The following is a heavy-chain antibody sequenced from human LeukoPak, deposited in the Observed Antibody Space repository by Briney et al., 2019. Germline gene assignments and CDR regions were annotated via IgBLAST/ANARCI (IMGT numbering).Heavy chain of an antibody. CDR3: ARGQGSIAAADYYYYMDV. CDR2: MNPNSGNT. V-gene: IGHV1-8*01. Sequence: GASVKVSCKASGYTFTSYDINWVRQATGQGLEWMGWMNPNSGNTGYAQKFQGRVTITRNTSISTAYMELSSLRSEDTAVYYCARGQGSIAAADYYYYMDVWGKGTTVTISS. D-gene: IGHD6-13*01. CDR1: GYTFTSYD. J-gene: IGHJ6*03.